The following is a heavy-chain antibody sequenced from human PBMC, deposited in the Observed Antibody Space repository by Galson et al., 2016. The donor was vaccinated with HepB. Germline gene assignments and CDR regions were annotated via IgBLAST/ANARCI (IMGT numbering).Heavy chain of an antibody. J-gene: IGHJ6*02. V-gene: IGHV3-30*04. D-gene: IGHD3-10*01. CDR3: ARGPGSYYRGREYYYGMDV. CDR2: ISYDGSDK. Sequence: SLRLSCAASGFSFRSYAMHWVRQAPGKGLEWVAVISYDGSDKYYADSVKGRFTISRDNSKNTLYLQMNSLRAEDTSVYYCARGPGSYYRGREYYYGMDVWGPGTTVTVSS. CDR1: GFSFRSYA.